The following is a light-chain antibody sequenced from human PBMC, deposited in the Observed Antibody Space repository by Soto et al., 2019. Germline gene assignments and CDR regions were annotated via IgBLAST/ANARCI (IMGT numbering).Light chain of an antibody. CDR3: QQYAGSLGT. J-gene: IGKJ1*01. Sequence: EIVLTQSPGTLSLSPGERATLSCRASQRVRSPYLAWYQQKPGQAPRLLIYSASMRATGIPDRFSGSGSGTDFTLTISRLEPEDFAVYYCQQYAGSLGTFGQGTKVEIK. CDR2: SAS. CDR1: QRVRSPY. V-gene: IGKV3-20*01.